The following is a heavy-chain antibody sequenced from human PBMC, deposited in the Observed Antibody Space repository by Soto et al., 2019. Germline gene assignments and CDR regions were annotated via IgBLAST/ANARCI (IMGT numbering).Heavy chain of an antibody. CDR1: GGSISSSSYY. CDR2: IYYSGST. Sequence: QLQLQESGPGLVKPSETLSLTCTVSGGSISSSSYYWGWIRQPPGKGLEWIGSIYYSGSTYYNPSLKSRVTISVDTSKNQFSLKLSSVTAADTAVYYCGLFGVADFNPDYWGQGTLVTVSS. J-gene: IGHJ4*02. CDR3: GLFGVADFNPDY. V-gene: IGHV4-39*01. D-gene: IGHD3-3*01.